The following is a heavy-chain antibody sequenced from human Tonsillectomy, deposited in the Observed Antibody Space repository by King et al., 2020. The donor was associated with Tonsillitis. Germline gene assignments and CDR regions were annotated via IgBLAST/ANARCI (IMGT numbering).Heavy chain of an antibody. J-gene: IGHJ4*02. Sequence: VQLVESGGGVVQPGGSLRLSCVASGFTFSSYDSHWVRQAPGKGLEWVAFIRYDGNYIYYADSVKGRFTISRDNSKNTLYLQMNSLRIEDTAVYYCAKGGWGDLGGNYRVGAFDYWGQGTLVTVSS. CDR3: AKGGWGDLGGNYRVGAFDY. CDR2: IRYDGNYI. D-gene: IGHD3-16*02. V-gene: IGHV3-30*02. CDR1: GFTFSSYD.